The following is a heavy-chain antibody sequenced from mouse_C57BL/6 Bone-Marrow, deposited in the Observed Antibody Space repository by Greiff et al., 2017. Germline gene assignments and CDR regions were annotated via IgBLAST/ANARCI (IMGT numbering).Heavy chain of an antibody. CDR3: TTWDYYCGSSYVYFDY. D-gene: IGHD1-1*01. V-gene: IGHV14-4*01. Sequence: EVQLQQSGAELVRPGASVKLSCTASGFNITDDYMHWVKQRPEQGLEWIGWIDPENGDTEYASKFQGKATMTADTSSNTAYLQLSSLTSEGTAVYDCTTWDYYCGSSYVYFDYWGQGTTLTVSS. CDR1: GFNITDDY. J-gene: IGHJ2*01. CDR2: IDPENGDT.